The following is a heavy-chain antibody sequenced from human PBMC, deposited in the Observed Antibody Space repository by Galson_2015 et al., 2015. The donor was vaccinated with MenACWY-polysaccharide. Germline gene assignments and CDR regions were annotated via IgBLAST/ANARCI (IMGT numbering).Heavy chain of an antibody. CDR1: GFTFSNYA. CDR3: ARVRSSTGKYQFDY. J-gene: IGHJ4*02. V-gene: IGHV3-23*01. D-gene: IGHD2-2*01. CDR2: IGGSGSNT. Sequence: PRLSCAASGFTFSNYAMSWVRQAPGKGLEWVSTIGGSGSNTHYADSVKGRFTISRDNSKNTLSLQMNSLRAEDTAVYYCARVRSSTGKYQFDYWGQGTLVAVSS.